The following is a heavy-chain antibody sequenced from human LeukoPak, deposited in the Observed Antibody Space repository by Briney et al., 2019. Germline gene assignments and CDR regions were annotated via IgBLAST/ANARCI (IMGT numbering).Heavy chain of an antibody. J-gene: IGHJ4*02. CDR1: GESFSGYY. CDR2: VHHSGST. Sequence: PSETLSLTCAVSGESFSGYYWSWIRQSPGKGLEWIGEVHHSGSTNYNPSLKSRVTISADTSKNQFSLNLSSVTAADTAVYYCARHSYVSSSDYYYRRFDFWAQGTLVTVSS. CDR3: ARHSYVSSSDYYYRRFDF. D-gene: IGHD3-22*01. V-gene: IGHV4-34*01.